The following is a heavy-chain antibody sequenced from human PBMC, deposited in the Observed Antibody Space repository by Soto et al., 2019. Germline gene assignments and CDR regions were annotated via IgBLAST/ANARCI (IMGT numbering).Heavy chain of an antibody. CDR1: GFTFTSNW. V-gene: IGHV3-7*03. Sequence: GGSLRLSCAASGFTFTSNWMSWVRQAPGKGLEWVANIKQDGSEKYYADSVKGRFTTSRDNAENSLYLQMNSLRPEDTALYYCVRSKGGYSYGTPFDYWGQGTLVTVSS. CDR3: VRSKGGYSYGTPFDY. J-gene: IGHJ4*02. D-gene: IGHD5-18*01. CDR2: IKQDGSEK.